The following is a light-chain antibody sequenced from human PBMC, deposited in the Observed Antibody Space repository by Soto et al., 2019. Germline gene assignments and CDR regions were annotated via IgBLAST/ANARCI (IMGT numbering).Light chain of an antibody. Sequence: QAVLTQHPSASGSPGQSVAISCTGTSSDVGGYNYVSWYQQHPGKAPKLMIYEVNKRPSGVPDRFSGSKSGNTASLTVSGLQAEDEADYYCSSYAGSSNVFGTGTKVTAL. CDR2: EVN. J-gene: IGLJ1*01. CDR3: SSYAGSSNV. CDR1: SSDVGGYNY. V-gene: IGLV2-8*01.